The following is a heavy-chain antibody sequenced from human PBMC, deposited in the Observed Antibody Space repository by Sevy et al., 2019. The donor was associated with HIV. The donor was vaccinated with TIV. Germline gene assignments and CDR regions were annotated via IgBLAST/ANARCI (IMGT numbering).Heavy chain of an antibody. CDR3: ARKYHDTSGYPRYSMDV. D-gene: IGHD3-22*01. Sequence: GGSLRLSCAASGFTFSTYAMYWVRQAPGKGLEYVSAISGGGGITYYGTSVKGRFTVSRENAKNTLYLQMGSLRAEDMAVYFCARKYHDTSGYPRYSMDVWGQGTTVTVSS. J-gene: IGHJ6*02. CDR1: GFTFSTYA. V-gene: IGHV3-64*01. CDR2: ISGGGGIT.